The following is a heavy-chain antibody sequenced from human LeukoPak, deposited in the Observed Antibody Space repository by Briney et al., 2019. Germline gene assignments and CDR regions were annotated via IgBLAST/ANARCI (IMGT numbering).Heavy chain of an antibody. CDR3: AREDETTSIYGMDV. CDR1: GYTFTGYY. J-gene: IGHJ6*02. CDR2: INPNSGGT. Sequence: ASVKVSCKASGYTFTGYYMHWVRQAPGQGLEWMGWINPNSGGTNYAQKFQGWVTMTRDTSISTAYMELSRLRSDDTAVYYCAREDETTSIYGMDVWSQGTTVTVSS. V-gene: IGHV1-2*04. D-gene: IGHD4-11*01.